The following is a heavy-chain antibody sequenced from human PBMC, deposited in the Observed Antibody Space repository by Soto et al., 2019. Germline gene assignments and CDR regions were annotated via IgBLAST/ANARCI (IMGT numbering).Heavy chain of an antibody. J-gene: IGHJ4*02. CDR1: GFTFSSYA. D-gene: IGHD3-9*01. CDR3: AKWRISSAILTGYSSFHY. Sequence: GGSLRLSCAASGFTFSSYAMSWVRQAPGKGLEWVSAISGSGGSTYYADSVKGRFTISRDNSKNTLYLQMNSLRAEDTAVYYCAKWRISSAILTGYSSFHYSGPGTMVTV. V-gene: IGHV3-23*01. CDR2: ISGSGGST.